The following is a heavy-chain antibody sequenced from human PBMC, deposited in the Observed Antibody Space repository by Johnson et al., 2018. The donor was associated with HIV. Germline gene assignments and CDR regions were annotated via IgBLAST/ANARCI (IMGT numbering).Heavy chain of an antibody. V-gene: IGHV3-9*01. J-gene: IGHJ3*02. CDR1: GFNFNTCG. CDR3: AKARRIAAAGSLNDAFDI. D-gene: IGHD6-13*01. CDR2: ISWNSGSI. Sequence: VQLVESGGGVVQPGGSLRLSCAASGFNFNTCGMHWVRQAPGKGLEWVSGISWNSGSIGYADSVKGRFTISRDNAKNSLYLQMNSLRAEDTALYYCAKARRIAAAGSLNDAFDIWGQGTMVTVSS.